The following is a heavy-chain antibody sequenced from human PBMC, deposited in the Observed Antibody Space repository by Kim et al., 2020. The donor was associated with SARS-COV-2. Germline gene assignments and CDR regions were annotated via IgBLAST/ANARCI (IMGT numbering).Heavy chain of an antibody. Sequence: ASVKVSCKASGYTFTSYAMHWVRQAPGQRLEWMGWINAGNGNTKYSQKFQGRVTITRDTSASTAYMELSSLRSEDTAVYYCAREFPLTAMVLGMDVWGQGTTVTVSS. D-gene: IGHD5-18*01. CDR2: INAGNGNT. CDR1: GYTFTSYA. CDR3: AREFPLTAMVLGMDV. J-gene: IGHJ6*02. V-gene: IGHV1-3*01.